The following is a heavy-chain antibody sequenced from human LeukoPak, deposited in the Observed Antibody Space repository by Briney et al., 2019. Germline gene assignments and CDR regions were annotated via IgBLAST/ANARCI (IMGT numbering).Heavy chain of an antibody. CDR1: GFTFSYYY. Sequence: GASLRLSCAAAGFTFSYYYMSWIRQAAGKGLEWVSYITAGGHTIDYAASVKGRSTIARDNAKHSLYLQMNSLTAEDTAVYYCAREGQADPYRKILSLPVYWGRGVMVADSS. V-gene: IGHV3-11*01. CDR3: AREGQADPYRKILSLPVY. J-gene: IGHJ4*02. CDR2: ITAGGHTI. D-gene: IGHD3-16*02.